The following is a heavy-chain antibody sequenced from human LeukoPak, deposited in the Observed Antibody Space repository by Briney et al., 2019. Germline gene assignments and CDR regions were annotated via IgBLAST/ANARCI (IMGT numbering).Heavy chain of an antibody. CDR3: ARDYSGSYYGNTFDY. CDR1: GYTFTSYA. Sequence: ASVKVSCKASGYTFTSYAMHWVRQAPGQRLEWMGWINAGNGNTKYSQKFQGRVTITRDTSASTAYMELSSLRSEDTAVYYCARDYSGSYYGNTFDYWGQGTLVTVSS. V-gene: IGHV1-3*01. CDR2: INAGNGNT. J-gene: IGHJ4*02. D-gene: IGHD1-26*01.